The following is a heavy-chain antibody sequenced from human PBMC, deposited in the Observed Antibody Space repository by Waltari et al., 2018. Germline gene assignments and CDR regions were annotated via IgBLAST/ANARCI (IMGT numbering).Heavy chain of an antibody. CDR1: GGTFSSYA. CDR2: IIPIFGTP. Sequence: QVQLVQSGAEVKKPGPSVKVSCKASGGTFSSYAISWVRQAPGQGLEWMGGIIPIFGTPNHAQKFQVSVTITTDESTSTAYMELGSLRSEDTAVYYCARVKSDRSGNAFDIWGQGTMVTVSS. CDR3: ARVKSDRSGNAFDI. V-gene: IGHV1-69*05. J-gene: IGHJ3*02.